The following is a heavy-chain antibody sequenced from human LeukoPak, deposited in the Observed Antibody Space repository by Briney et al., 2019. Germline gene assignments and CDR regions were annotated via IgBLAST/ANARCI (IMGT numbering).Heavy chain of an antibody. D-gene: IGHD3-22*01. CDR1: GFTFSKYW. Sequence: GGSLRLSCAASGFTFSKYWMNWVRQAPGKGLEWVANINQDGSEKHYVDSVKGRFTISRDNAKNSLYLQMNSLRAEDTAVYYCARDDYYDSLGYYGRGQGTLVTVSS. V-gene: IGHV3-7*01. CDR3: ARDDYYDSLGYYG. J-gene: IGHJ4*02. CDR2: INQDGSEK.